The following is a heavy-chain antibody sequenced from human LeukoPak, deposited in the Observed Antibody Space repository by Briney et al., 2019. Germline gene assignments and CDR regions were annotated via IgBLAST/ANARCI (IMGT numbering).Heavy chain of an antibody. CDR2: IWYDGSYK. J-gene: IGHJ4*02. Sequence: GGSLRLSCAASGFTFTNYGMHWVRQAPGTGLEWVALIWYDGSYKYYADALKGRFTISRDNSKNTLYLQMNSLRVEDTAMYYCASSDDSSYRPWYWGQGTLVTVSS. CDR3: ASSDDSSYRPWY. D-gene: IGHD3-22*01. CDR1: GFTFTNYG. V-gene: IGHV3-33*01.